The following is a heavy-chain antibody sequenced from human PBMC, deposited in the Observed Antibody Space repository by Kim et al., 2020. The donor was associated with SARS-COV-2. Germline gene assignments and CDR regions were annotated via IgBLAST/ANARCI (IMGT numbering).Heavy chain of an antibody. Sequence: GGSLRLSCTASGFTFGDYATSWVRQAPGKGLAWVGFIRGKVYGETTEYAASVKGRFTISRDESKSIAYLQMNSLKTEDTAVYYCTRVSDSSRGYFQHWGQGTLVIVSS. V-gene: IGHV3-49*04. CDR3: TRVSDSSRGYFQH. CDR2: IRGKVYGETT. CDR1: GFTFGDYA. D-gene: IGHD6-13*01. J-gene: IGHJ1*01.